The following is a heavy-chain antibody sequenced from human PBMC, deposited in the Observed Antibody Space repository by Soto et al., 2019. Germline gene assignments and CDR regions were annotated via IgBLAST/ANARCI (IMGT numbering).Heavy chain of an antibody. CDR2: ISYDGSNK. CDR3: AKDFGYGSGSYYLS. CDR1: GFTFSSYG. J-gene: IGHJ4*02. D-gene: IGHD3-10*01. V-gene: IGHV3-30*18. Sequence: PGGSLRLSCAASGFTFSSYGMHWVRQAPGKGLEWVAVISYDGSNKYYADSVKGRFTISRDNSKNTLYLQMNSLRAEDTAVYYCAKDFGYGSGSYYLSWGQGTLVTVSS.